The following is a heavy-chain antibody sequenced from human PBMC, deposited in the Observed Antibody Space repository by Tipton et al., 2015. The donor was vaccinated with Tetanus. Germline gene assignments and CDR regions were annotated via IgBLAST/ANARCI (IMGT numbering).Heavy chain of an antibody. CDR2: IHSGGNT. CDR3: ARARAGLLHFDS. Sequence: EVQLVQSGGGLIQPGGSLRLSCAASGFTVSSNYMTWVRQAPGKGLEWVSVIHSGGNTYYADSVKSRFTISRDNSKNTLYLQMDSLRAEDTAVYYCARARAGLLHFDSWGQGTLVPVSP. D-gene: IGHD1-26*01. V-gene: IGHV3-53*01. J-gene: IGHJ4*02. CDR1: GFTVSSNY.